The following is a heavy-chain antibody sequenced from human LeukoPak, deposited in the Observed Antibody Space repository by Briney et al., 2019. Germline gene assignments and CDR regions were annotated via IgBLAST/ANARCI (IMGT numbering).Heavy chain of an antibody. Sequence: SETLSLTCTVSGASISSHSYCWGWIRQPPGKGLEWIASIYYGGNAYYNSSLKSRVTLSVDTSKDQFSLNLSSVTAADTAVYYCARHYAYSYGYVDHWGQGPLVTVSS. D-gene: IGHD3-16*01. V-gene: IGHV4-39*01. CDR3: ARHYAYSYGYVDH. J-gene: IGHJ4*02. CDR1: GASISSHSYC. CDR2: IYYGGNA.